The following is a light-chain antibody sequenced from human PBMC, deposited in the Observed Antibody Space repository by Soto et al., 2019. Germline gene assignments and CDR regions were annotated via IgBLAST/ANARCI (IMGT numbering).Light chain of an antibody. CDR1: SSDVGGYNY. CDR3: SSYTSSSTQV. V-gene: IGLV2-14*01. J-gene: IGLJ1*01. CDR2: DVS. Sequence: QSALTQPASLSGSPGQSITISCTGTSSDVGGYNYVSWYQQHPGKAPKLMIYDVSNRPSGVSNRFSGSKSGNTASLTISGLQAEDEADHYCSSYTSSSTQVFGTGTKVTVL.